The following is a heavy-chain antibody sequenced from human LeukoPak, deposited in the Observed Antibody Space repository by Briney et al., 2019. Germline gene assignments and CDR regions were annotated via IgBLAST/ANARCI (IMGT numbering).Heavy chain of an antibody. Sequence: GRSLRLSCAASGFTFSSHVMSWVRQAPGKGLEWVSAISGSGGSTYYADSVKGRLTISRDNSKNTLYLQMNSLRAEDTAVYYCAKGLPGSGYYYFDYWAREPWSPSPQ. V-gene: IGHV3-23*01. CDR3: AKGLPGSGYYYFDY. D-gene: IGHD3-3*01. CDR1: GFTFSSHV. CDR2: ISGSGGST. J-gene: IGHJ4*02.